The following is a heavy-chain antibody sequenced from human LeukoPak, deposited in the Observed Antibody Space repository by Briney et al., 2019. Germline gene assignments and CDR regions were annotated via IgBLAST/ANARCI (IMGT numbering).Heavy chain of an antibody. V-gene: IGHV3-23*01. J-gene: IGHJ4*02. CDR1: GFTFSSYA. Sequence: GGSLRLSCAASGFTFSSYAMSWVRQAPGKGLEWVSAISGSGGSTYYADSVKGRFFISRDTPMNTVHLQLNSLRAEDTAVYYCAKVMAERRTLTPYFDYWGQGALVTVSS. D-gene: IGHD1-1*01. CDR3: AKVMAERRTLTPYFDY. CDR2: ISGSGGST.